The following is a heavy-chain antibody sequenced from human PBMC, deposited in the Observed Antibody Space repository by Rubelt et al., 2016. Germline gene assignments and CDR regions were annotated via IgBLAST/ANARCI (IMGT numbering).Heavy chain of an antibody. Sequence: QLQLQESGPGLVKPSETLSLTCTVSGGSMSSSSYYWGWIRQPPGKGLEWIGYIYYSGSTNYNPSLMSGGTISVDTSKNQFSLKLRSVTAADTAVYYCARDGGGATRSYYYYYGMDVWGQGTTVTVSS. J-gene: IGHJ6*02. V-gene: IGHV4-61*05. D-gene: IGHD1-26*01. CDR3: ARDGGGATRSYYYYYGMDV. CDR2: IYYSGST. CDR1: GGSMSSSSYY.